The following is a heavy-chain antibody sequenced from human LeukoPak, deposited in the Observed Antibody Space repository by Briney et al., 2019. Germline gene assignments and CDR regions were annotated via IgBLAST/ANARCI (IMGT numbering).Heavy chain of an antibody. V-gene: IGHV3-30*18. CDR3: ANAYYCGAGSCYKDALDI. CDR1: GFTFSSYW. D-gene: IGHD2-15*01. Sequence: QPGGSLRLSCAASGFTFSSYWMHWVRQAPGKGLEWVALISFDGSTKYYGDSVKGRFTISRDNSHNTLSLHMNSLRAEDTAVYYCANAYYCGAGSCYKDALDIWGQGTMVTVSS. CDR2: ISFDGSTK. J-gene: IGHJ3*02.